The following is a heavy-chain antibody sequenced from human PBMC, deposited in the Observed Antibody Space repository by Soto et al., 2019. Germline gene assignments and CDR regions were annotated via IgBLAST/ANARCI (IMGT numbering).Heavy chain of an antibody. CDR1: GDSINRGGFY. V-gene: IGHV4-31*03. D-gene: IGHD2-21*02. J-gene: IGHJ5*02. Sequence: PSETLSLTCNVSGDSINRGGFYWSWIRRHPEKGLEWIGYIYYSGSSYYNPSLQSRVTMSIDTTKNQFSLRLTSVTAADTAVYFCARGAAVTARWFDPWGQGTPVTVSS. CDR3: ARGAAVTARWFDP. CDR2: IYYSGSS.